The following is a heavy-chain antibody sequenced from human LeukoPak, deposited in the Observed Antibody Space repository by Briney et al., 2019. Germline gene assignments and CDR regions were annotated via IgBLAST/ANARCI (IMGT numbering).Heavy chain of an antibody. CDR1: GGSINNGSYY. J-gene: IGHJ6*03. D-gene: IGHD4-11*01. CDR3: ASTGPDVTVGVYFYYYMDV. V-gene: IGHV4-31*03. Sequence: SETLSLTCTVTGGSINNGSYYWTWIRQHPGKGLEWIGYIYYSGSTYYNPSLEIRLTISVDTSKNHFSLKLSSVTAADTAVYYCASTGPDVTVGVYFYYYMDVWGKGTTVTVSS. CDR2: IYYSGST.